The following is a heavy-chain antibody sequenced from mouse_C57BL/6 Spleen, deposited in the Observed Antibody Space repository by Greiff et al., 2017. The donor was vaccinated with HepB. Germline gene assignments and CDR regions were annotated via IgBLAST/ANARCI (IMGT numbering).Heavy chain of an antibody. V-gene: IGHV5-6*01. J-gene: IGHJ2*01. CDR2: ISSGGSYT. D-gene: IGHD3-2*02. Sequence: EVMLVESGGDLVKPGGSLKLSCAASGFTFSSYGMSWVRQTPDKRLEWVATISSGGSYTYYPDSVKGRFTISRDNAKNTLYLQMSSLKSEDTAMYYCARHSDSSGFDYWGQGTTLTVSS. CDR3: ARHSDSSGFDY. CDR1: GFTFSSYG.